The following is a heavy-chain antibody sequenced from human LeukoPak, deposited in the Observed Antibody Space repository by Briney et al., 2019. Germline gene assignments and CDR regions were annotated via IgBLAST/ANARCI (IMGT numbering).Heavy chain of an antibody. CDR2: INPNSGGT. CDR3: ARAPIVVVPAAIRPTGWFDP. Sequence: ASVKVSCKASGGTFSSYAISWVRQAPGQGLEWMGGINPNSGGTNYAQKFQGRVTMTRDTSISTAYMELGSLRSDDTAVYYCARAPIVVVPAAIRPTGWFDPWGQGTLVTVSS. D-gene: IGHD2-2*01. CDR1: GGTFSSYA. V-gene: IGHV1-2*02. J-gene: IGHJ5*02.